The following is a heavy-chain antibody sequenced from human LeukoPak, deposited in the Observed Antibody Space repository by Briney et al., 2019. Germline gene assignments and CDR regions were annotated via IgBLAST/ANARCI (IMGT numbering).Heavy chain of an antibody. CDR1: GGSFSGYY. J-gene: IGHJ4*02. CDR2: INHSGST. Sequence: PSETLSLTCAVYGGSFSGYYWSWIRQPPGKGLEWIGEINHSGSTNYNPSLKSRVTISVDTSKNQFSLKLGSVTAADTAVYYCASRYDYGDYEGSDWGQGTLVTVSS. D-gene: IGHD4-17*01. V-gene: IGHV4-34*01. CDR3: ASRYDYGDYEGSD.